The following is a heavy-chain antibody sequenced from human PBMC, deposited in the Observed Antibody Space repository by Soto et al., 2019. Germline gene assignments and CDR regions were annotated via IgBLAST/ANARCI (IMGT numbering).Heavy chain of an antibody. Sequence: VASVKVSCKASGCTFSSYAISWVRQAPGQGLEWMGGIIPIFGTANYAQKFQGRVTITADEPTSTAYMELSSLRSEDTAVYYCARDGGLNWFDPWGQGTLVTVSS. CDR3: ARDGGLNWFDP. D-gene: IGHD3-16*01. V-gene: IGHV1-69*13. CDR2: IIPIFGTA. J-gene: IGHJ5*02. CDR1: GCTFSSYA.